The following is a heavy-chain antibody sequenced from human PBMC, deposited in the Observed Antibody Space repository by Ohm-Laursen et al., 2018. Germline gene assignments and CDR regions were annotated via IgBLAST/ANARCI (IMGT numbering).Heavy chain of an antibody. CDR2: IYYSGST. CDR1: GGSISSYY. Sequence: SDTLSLTCTVSGGSISSYYWSWIRQPPGKGLEWIGYIYYSGSTNYNPSLKSRVTISVDTSKNQFSLKLSSVTAADTAVYYCARVRADSSGYKRGFDYWGQGTLVTVSS. D-gene: IGHD3-22*01. V-gene: IGHV4-59*07. CDR3: ARVRADSSGYKRGFDY. J-gene: IGHJ4*02.